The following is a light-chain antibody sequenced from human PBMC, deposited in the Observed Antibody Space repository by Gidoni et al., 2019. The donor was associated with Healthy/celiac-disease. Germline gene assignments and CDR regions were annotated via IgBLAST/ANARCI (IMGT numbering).Light chain of an antibody. J-gene: IGKJ2*01. CDR1: QILLHRNGYNY. Sequence: DHVKTQSPLPLPVTPGEPASIPFRSSQILLHRNGYNYLDWYLQKPGQSPQLLIYLGSTRASGVPDRFSGSGSGTDFTLKISRVEAEDVAVYYCMQALQTPYTFGQGTKLEIK. CDR2: LGS. V-gene: IGKV2-28*01. CDR3: MQALQTPYT.